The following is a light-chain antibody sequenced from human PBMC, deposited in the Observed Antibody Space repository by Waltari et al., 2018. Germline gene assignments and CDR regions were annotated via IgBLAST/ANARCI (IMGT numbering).Light chain of an antibody. CDR3: QQSYITPRT. Sequence: DLKMTQSPSSLSASVGDRVIITCRASQTISTYLNWYRQEPGKAPDLLIYSASTLQSGVPSRFSGSGSGTEFTLTISTLQPEDFATYYCQQSYITPRTFGPGTKVDLK. CDR2: SAS. V-gene: IGKV1-39*01. J-gene: IGKJ3*01. CDR1: QTISTY.